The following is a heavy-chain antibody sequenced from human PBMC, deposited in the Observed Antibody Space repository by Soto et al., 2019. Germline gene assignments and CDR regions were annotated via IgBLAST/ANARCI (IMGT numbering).Heavy chain of an antibody. CDR3: VRDGTKTLRDWFDP. CDR2: TDYSGST. CDR1: GGSVSSNSYY. V-gene: IGHV4-61*01. Sequence: SETLSLTCLVSGGSVSSNSYYWSWIRQPPGKGLEWIGYTDYSGSTRYNPSLKSRVMMSVDTSKKQFSLKLRSVTAADTAVYYCVRDGTKTLRDWFDPWGQGISVTVSS. J-gene: IGHJ5*02. D-gene: IGHD1-1*01.